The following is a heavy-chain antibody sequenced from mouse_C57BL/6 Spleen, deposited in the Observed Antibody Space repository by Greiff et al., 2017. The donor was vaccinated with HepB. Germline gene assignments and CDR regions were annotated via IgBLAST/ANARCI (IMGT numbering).Heavy chain of an antibody. CDR2: IDPETGGT. CDR1: GYTFTDYE. J-gene: IGHJ4*01. D-gene: IGHD2-4*01. Sequence: QVHVKQSGAELVRPGASVTLSCKASGYTFTDYEMHWVKQTPVHGLEWIGAIDPETGGTAYNQKFKGKAILTADKSSSTAYMELRSLTSEDSAVYYCTRSIYYDYDDGYWGQGTSVTVSS. CDR3: TRSIYYDYDDGY. V-gene: IGHV1-15*01.